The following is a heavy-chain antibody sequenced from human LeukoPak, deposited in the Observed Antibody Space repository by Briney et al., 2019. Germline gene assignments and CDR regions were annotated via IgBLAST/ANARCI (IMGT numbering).Heavy chain of an antibody. D-gene: IGHD3-10*01. Sequence: GESLKISCKGSGYIFTSYWIGWVRQMPGKGLEWMGIIYPGDSTTRYSPSFQGQVTISADKSFSTAYLQWNGLEASDTAMYYCARLERGLKDYWGQGTLVTVSS. CDR3: ARLERGLKDY. V-gene: IGHV5-51*01. J-gene: IGHJ4*02. CDR1: GYIFTSYW. CDR2: IYPGDSTT.